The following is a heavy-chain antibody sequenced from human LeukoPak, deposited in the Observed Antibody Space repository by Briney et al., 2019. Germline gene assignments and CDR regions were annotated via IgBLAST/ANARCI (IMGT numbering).Heavy chain of an antibody. CDR1: GYSFTSYW. CDR3: ARHAVYYGSGNRAFNI. D-gene: IGHD3-10*01. J-gene: IGHJ3*02. CDR2: FDPSDSYT. V-gene: IGHV5-10-1*01. Sequence: HGESLKISCKGSGYSFTSYWIIWVRQMPGKGLEWMGNFDPSDSYTKYSPSFQGHVTMSTDKSISTAYLQWSSLKASDTAMYYCARHAVYYGSGNRAFNISGQGTMVTVSS.